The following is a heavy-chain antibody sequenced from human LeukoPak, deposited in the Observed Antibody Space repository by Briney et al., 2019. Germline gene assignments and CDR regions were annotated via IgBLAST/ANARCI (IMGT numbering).Heavy chain of an antibody. D-gene: IGHD4-17*01. CDR2: IIPIFGTA. Sequence: ASVKVSCKASGGTFSSYAISWVRQAPGQGLEWMGGIIPIFGTANYAQKFQGRVTITADESTSTAYMELSSLRSEDTAVYYCASTYDGMTTVTDLHKTRTTSYYGMDVWGQGTTVTVSS. V-gene: IGHV1-69*13. CDR1: GGTFSSYA. J-gene: IGHJ6*02. CDR3: ASTYDGMTTVTDLHKTRTTSYYGMDV.